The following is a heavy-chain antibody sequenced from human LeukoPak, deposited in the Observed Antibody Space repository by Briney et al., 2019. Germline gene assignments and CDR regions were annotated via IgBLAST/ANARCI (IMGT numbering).Heavy chain of an antibody. V-gene: IGHV4-39*01. CDR2: IYYSGSI. CDR3: ARRARLGYCSGGSCYSDY. D-gene: IGHD2-15*01. J-gene: IGHJ4*02. Sequence: SETLSLTCTVSGGSISSSSYYWGWIRQPPGKGLEWIGSIYYSGSIYYNPSLKSRVTTSVDTSKNQFSLKLSSVTAADTAVYYCARRARLGYCSGGSCYSDYWGQGTLVTVSS. CDR1: GGSISSSSYY.